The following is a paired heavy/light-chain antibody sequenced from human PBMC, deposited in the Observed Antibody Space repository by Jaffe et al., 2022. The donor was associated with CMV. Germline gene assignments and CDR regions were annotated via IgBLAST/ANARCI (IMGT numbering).Heavy chain of an antibody. V-gene: IGHV3-9*01. CDR1: GFTFDDFA. Sequence: EVQLVESGGGLVQPGRSLRLSCAASGFTFDDFAIHWVRQAPGKGLEWVSGISWHSLSIAYVDSVKGRFTISRDNAKNSVYLQMKSLRTEDTALYYCVKDMARHQIAVTGTPFDYWGQGTLVTVSS. CDR2: ISWHSLSI. J-gene: IGHJ4*02. CDR3: VKDMARHQIAVTGTPFDY. D-gene: IGHD6-19*01.
Light chain of an antibody. CDR3: SSYTSSSTLV. CDR1: SSDVGGYNF. V-gene: IGLV2-14*03. CDR2: DVS. J-gene: IGLJ3*02. Sequence: QSALTQPASVSGSPGQSITISCSGTSSDVGGYNFVSWYQQLPGKAPKLMIYDVSVRPSGVSNRFSGSKSGNTASLTISGLQAEDEADYYCSSYTSSSTLVFGGGTKLTVL.